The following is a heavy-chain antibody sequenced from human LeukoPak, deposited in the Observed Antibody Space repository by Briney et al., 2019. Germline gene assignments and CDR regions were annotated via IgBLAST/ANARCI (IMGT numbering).Heavy chain of an antibody. CDR2: IKQDGSEK. J-gene: IGHJ6*02. CDR1: GFTFSSYW. V-gene: IGHV3-7*01. CDR3: AKDSSPYGDYGYYYYGMDV. Sequence: GGSLRLSCAASGFTFSSYWMSWVRQAPGKGLEWVANIKQDGSEKYYADSVKGRFTISRDNSKNTLYLQMNSLRAEDTAVYYCAKDSSPYGDYGYYYYGMDVWGQGTTVTVSS. D-gene: IGHD4-17*01.